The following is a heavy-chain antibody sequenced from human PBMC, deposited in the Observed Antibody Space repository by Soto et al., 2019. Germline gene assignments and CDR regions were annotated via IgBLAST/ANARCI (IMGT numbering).Heavy chain of an antibody. CDR3: ARDPSPEDDSSGFPPDFDY. CDR2: ISSSSSYI. CDR1: GFTFSSYS. Sequence: GGSLRLSCAASGFTFSSYSMNWVRQAPGKGLEWVSSISSSSSYIYYADSVKGRFTISRDNAKNSLYLQMNSLRAEDTAVYYCARDPSPEDDSSGFPPDFDYWGQGTLVTVSS. V-gene: IGHV3-21*01. J-gene: IGHJ4*02. D-gene: IGHD6-19*01.